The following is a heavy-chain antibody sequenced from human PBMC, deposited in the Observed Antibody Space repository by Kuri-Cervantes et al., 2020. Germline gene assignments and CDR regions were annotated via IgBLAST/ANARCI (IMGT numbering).Heavy chain of an antibody. CDR2: ISSSSSYI. Sequence: GESLKISCAASGFTFSSCSMNWVRQAPGKGLEWVSSISSSSSYIYYADSVKGRFTISRDNAKNSLYLQMNSLRAEDTAVYYCASPSSDGDYYYYYGMDVWGQGTTVTVSS. V-gene: IGHV3-21*01. CDR1: GFTFSSCS. J-gene: IGHJ6*02. CDR3: ASPSSDGDYYYYYGMDV. D-gene: IGHD4-17*01.